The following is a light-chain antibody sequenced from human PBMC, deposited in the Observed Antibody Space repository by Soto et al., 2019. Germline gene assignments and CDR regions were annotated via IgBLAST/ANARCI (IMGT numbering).Light chain of an antibody. CDR3: QQYHNWPPQYT. V-gene: IGKV3-15*01. CDR2: GAS. J-gene: IGKJ2*01. Sequence: EIVMTQSPVTLSVSPGERVTLSCRASQTIASNLAWYQQKPGQAPRLLIHGASTRTTGVPARFSGSGSGTEFTLTISSLQSEDFAVYYCQQYHNWPPQYTFGQETKLQI. CDR1: QTIASN.